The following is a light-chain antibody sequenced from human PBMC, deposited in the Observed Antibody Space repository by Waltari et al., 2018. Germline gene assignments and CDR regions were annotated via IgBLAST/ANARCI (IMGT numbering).Light chain of an antibody. CDR3: AAWDDSLNGRWV. Sequence: QSELSQPPSVSGTPGPTVTIPCSGRCSNVGSNVVNWYQQLPGTAPKLLIYRNDQRPSGVPDRFSGSKSGTSASLAISGLQSEDEADYYCAAWDDSLNGRWVFGAGTKLTVL. V-gene: IGLV1-44*01. J-gene: IGLJ2*01. CDR2: RND. CDR1: CSNVGSNV.